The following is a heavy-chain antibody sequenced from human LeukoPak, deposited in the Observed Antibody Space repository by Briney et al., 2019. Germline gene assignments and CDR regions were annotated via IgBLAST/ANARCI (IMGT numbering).Heavy chain of an antibody. CDR1: GFTFSSYG. J-gene: IGHJ4*02. CDR3: AKDRPSSGTG. V-gene: IGHV3-30*02. Sequence: PGGSLRLSCAASGFTFSSYGMHWVRQAPGKGLEWVAFIRYDGSNKYYADSVKGRFTISRDNSKNTLYLQMNSLRAEDTAVYYCAKDRPSSGTGWGQGTLDTVSS. D-gene: IGHD3-10*01. CDR2: IRYDGSNK.